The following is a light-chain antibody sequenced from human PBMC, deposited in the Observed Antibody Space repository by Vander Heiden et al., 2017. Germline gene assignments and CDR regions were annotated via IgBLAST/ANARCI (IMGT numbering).Light chain of an antibody. V-gene: IGLV3-19*01. CDR3: SSRDSSGNQVI. Sequence: SSELAQDPAVSVALGPTVRITCQGDSLRTYYASWYQQKSGQAPVLVIYGKNNRPSGIPDRFSGSTSGNTGSLTITGAQAEDEADYYCSSRDSSGNQVIFGGGTKLTVL. CDR2: GKN. CDR1: SLRTYY. J-gene: IGLJ2*01.